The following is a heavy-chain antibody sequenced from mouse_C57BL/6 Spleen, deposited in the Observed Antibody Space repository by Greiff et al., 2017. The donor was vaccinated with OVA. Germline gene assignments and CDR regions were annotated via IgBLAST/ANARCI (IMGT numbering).Heavy chain of an antibody. CDR3: ARALYYYGSSYFDY. CDR2: ISYDGSN. V-gene: IGHV3-6*01. CDR1: GYSITSGYY. D-gene: IGHD1-1*01. J-gene: IGHJ2*01. Sequence: VQLQQSGPGLVKPSQSLSLTCSVTGYSITSGYYWNWIRQFPGNKLEWMGYISYDGSNNYNPSLKNRISITRDTSKNQFFLKLNSVTTEDTATYYCARALYYYGSSYFDYWGQGTTLTVSS.